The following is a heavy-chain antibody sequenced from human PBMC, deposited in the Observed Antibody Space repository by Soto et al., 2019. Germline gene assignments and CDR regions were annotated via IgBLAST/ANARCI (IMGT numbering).Heavy chain of an antibody. CDR2: ISPYTGNT. CDR1: GYIFVNYG. D-gene: IGHD3-16*01. V-gene: IGHV1-18*01. J-gene: IGHJ6*02. CDR3: VMVDNYVTPTPQDV. Sequence: QVQLLQSGDEVKKPGASVKVSCKASGYIFVNYGIAWVRQAPGQGLEWMGWISPYTGNTHSASKVQGRLPMTTDTSTSTAYMDLGSLTSDDTAVYYCVMVDNYVTPTPQDVWGQGTTVTVSS.